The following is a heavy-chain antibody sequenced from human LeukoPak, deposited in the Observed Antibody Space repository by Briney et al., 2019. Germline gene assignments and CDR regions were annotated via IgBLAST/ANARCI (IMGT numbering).Heavy chain of an antibody. CDR3: ARERVYDFWSGYYPIMDV. CDR1: GFTVSSNY. V-gene: IGHV3-66*01. D-gene: IGHD3-3*01. Sequence: PGGSLRLSCAASGFTVSSNYMSWVRQAPGKGLEWVSVIYSGGSTYYADSVKGRFTISRDNSKNTLYLQMNSLRAEDTAVYYCARERVYDFWSGYYPIMDVWGQGTTATVSS. J-gene: IGHJ6*02. CDR2: IYSGGST.